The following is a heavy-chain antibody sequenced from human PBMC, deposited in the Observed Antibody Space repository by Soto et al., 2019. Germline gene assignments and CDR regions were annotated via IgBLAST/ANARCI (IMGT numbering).Heavy chain of an antibody. CDR2: MWYHGRDL. Sequence: QVQLVESGGGVVQPGRSLRLSWAASGFSFSDYVMHWVRQAPGKGLDWVAVMWYHGRDLFYADSVKGRFTISRDNSKNTLYLQMNSLRAEDTAVYYCARDQGGQSGNFIFDTWGQGTLVTVSS. CDR3: ARDQGGQSGNFIFDT. CDR1: GFSFSDYV. V-gene: IGHV3-33*01. J-gene: IGHJ4*02. D-gene: IGHD3-16*01.